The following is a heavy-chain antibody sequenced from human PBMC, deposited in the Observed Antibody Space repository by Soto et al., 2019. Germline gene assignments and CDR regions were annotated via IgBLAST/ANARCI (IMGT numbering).Heavy chain of an antibody. CDR1: GYTFTSYD. CDR3: ARLKILTRGFDP. D-gene: IGHD2-21*02. CDR2: MNPNSGNT. Sequence: QEQLVQSGAEVKKPGASVKVSCKASGYTFTSYDINWVRQATRQGLEWMGWMNPNSGNTGYAQKFQGRVSMTRNTSISTAYMELSSLRSEDTAVYYCARLKILTRGFDPWGQGTLVTVSS. V-gene: IGHV1-8*01. J-gene: IGHJ5*02.